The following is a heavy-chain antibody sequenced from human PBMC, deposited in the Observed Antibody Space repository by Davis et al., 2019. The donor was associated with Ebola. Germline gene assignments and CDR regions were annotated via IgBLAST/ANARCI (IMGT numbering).Heavy chain of an antibody. CDR1: GFTFSSYA. V-gene: IGHV3-23*01. CDR3: TLSSQLVDY. CDR2: ISGSGGST. Sequence: PGGSLRLSCAASGFTFSSYAMSWVRQAPGKGLEWVSAISGSGGSTYYADSVKGRFTISRDNSKNTAYLQMNSLKTEDTAVYYCTLSSQLVDYWGQGTLVTVSS. J-gene: IGHJ4*02. D-gene: IGHD3-16*02.